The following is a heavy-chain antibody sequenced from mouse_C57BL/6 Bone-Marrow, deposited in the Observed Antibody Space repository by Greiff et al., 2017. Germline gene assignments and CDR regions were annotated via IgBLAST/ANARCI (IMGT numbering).Heavy chain of an antibody. CDR2: ISYDGSN. D-gene: IGHD2-3*01. V-gene: IGHV3-6*01. J-gene: IGHJ3*01. CDR1: GYSITSGYY. CDR3: ARLGYYGFAY. Sequence: VQLKESGPGLVKPSQSLSLTCSVTGYSITSGYYWNWIRQFPGNKLEWMGYISYDGSNNYNPSLKNRISITRDTSKNQFFLKLNSVTTEDTATYYCARLGYYGFAYWGQGTLVTVSA.